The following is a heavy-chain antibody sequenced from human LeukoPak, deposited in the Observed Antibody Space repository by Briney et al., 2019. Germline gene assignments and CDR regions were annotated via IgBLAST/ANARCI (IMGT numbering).Heavy chain of an antibody. Sequence: NPGGSLRLSCTASGFSFSRYSMNWVRQAPGKGLEWVSSISSGSGHIFYADSVRGRFTISRDNAKDSLYLQMNSLRAGDAAVYYCAREPPGGGFDYWGRGTLVTVAS. CDR1: GFSFSRYS. V-gene: IGHV3-21*06. CDR3: AREPPGGGFDY. CDR2: ISSGSGHI. D-gene: IGHD3-16*01. J-gene: IGHJ4*02.